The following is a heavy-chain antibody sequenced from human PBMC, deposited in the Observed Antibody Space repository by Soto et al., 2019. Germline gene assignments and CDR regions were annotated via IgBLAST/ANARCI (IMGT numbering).Heavy chain of an antibody. D-gene: IGHD6-19*01. V-gene: IGHV1-3*01. Sequence: ASVKVSCKASGYTFTSYAMHWVRQAPGQRLEWMGWINAGNGNTKYSQKFQGQVIISADKSISTAHLQWSSLKASDTAMYYCARHVIAVAGPLVYWGQGTLVTVSS. CDR3: ARHVIAVAGPLVY. CDR1: GYTFTSYA. J-gene: IGHJ4*02. CDR2: INAGNGNT.